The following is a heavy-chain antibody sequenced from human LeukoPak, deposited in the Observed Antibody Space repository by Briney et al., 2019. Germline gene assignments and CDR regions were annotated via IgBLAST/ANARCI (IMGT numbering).Heavy chain of an antibody. V-gene: IGHV3-21*01. Sequence: GGSLRLSCAASGFTFSNYNMNWVRQAPGKGLEWVSSISSSSSYIYYADSLRGRFTISRDNAENSLYLQMISLRAEDTAVYYCARRRYYDYVWGSYRGYYFDYWGQGTLVTVSS. CDR1: GFTFSNYN. D-gene: IGHD3-16*02. CDR3: ARRRYYDYVWGSYRGYYFDY. CDR2: ISSSSSYI. J-gene: IGHJ4*02.